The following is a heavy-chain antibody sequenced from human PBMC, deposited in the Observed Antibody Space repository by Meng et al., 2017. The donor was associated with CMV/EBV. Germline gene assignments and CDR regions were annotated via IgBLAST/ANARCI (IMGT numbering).Heavy chain of an antibody. V-gene: IGHV1-46*01. CDR3: ARPIFGVEDYYYYGMDV. CDR1: YTFPSYY. CDR2: INPSGGST. J-gene: IGHJ6*02. D-gene: IGHD3-3*01. Sequence: YTFPSYYMHWVRQAPGQGLEWMGIINPSGGSTSYAQKFQGRVTMTRDTSTSTVYMELSSLRSEDTAVYYCARPIFGVEDYYYYGMDVWGQGTTVTVSS.